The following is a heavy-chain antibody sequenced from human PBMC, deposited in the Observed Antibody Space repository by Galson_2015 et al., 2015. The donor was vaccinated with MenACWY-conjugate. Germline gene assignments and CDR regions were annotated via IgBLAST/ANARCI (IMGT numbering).Heavy chain of an antibody. CDR2: VKRDGSEK. CDR1: GFTFSTYW. Sequence: SLRLSCATSGFTFSTYWMSWVRQAPGKGLEWVANVKRDGSEKYYVDSVKGRFTISRDTLRNSLSLQMHGLRAEDTAMYFCAKIVRHPVGPYFDSWGQGTLVLVS. J-gene: IGHJ4*02. V-gene: IGHV3-7*03. D-gene: IGHD2-21*01. CDR3: AKIVRHPVGPYFDS.